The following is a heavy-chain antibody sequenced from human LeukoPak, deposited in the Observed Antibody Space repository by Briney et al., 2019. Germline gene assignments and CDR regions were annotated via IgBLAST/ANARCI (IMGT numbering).Heavy chain of an antibody. CDR2: IYHSGST. Sequence: SQTLSLTCTVSGGSINSGGYYWSWIRQPPGKGLEWIGYIYHSGSTYYNPSLKSRVTISVDRSKNQFSLKLSSVTAADTAVYYCARGPTEQWLVAYYYYYGMDVWGQGTTVTVSS. V-gene: IGHV4-30-2*01. J-gene: IGHJ6*02. D-gene: IGHD6-19*01. CDR1: GGSINSGGYY. CDR3: ARGPTEQWLVAYYYYYGMDV.